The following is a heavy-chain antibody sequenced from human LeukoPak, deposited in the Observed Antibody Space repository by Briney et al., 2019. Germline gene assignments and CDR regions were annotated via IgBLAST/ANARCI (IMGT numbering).Heavy chain of an antibody. Sequence: GGSLRLSCAASGFTFSSYSMNWVRQAPGKGLEWVSNISSISSYIYYADSLKGRFTISRDNAKNSLYLQMNSLRAEDTAVYYCARDSVYCSGGSCYNYFDCWGQGTLVIVSS. CDR1: GFTFSSYS. V-gene: IGHV3-21*05. D-gene: IGHD2-15*01. CDR3: ARDSVYCSGGSCYNYFDC. J-gene: IGHJ4*02. CDR2: ISSISSYI.